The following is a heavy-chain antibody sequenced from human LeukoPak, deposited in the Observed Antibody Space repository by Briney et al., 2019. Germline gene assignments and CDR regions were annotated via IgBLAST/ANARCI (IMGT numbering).Heavy chain of an antibody. CDR1: GGSISSSSYY. CDR2: IYYSGST. D-gene: IGHD3-10*01. V-gene: IGHV4-61*05. CDR3: ARVAWFGQNNN. Sequence: SETLSLTCTVSGGSISSSSYYWGWIRQPPGKGLEWIGYIYYSGSTNYNPSLKSRVTISVDTSKNQFSLKLSSVTAADTAVYYCARVAWFGQNNNWGQGTLVTVSS. J-gene: IGHJ4*02.